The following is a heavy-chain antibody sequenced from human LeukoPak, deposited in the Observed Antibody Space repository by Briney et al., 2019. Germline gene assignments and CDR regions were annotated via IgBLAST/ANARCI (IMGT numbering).Heavy chain of an antibody. CDR3: AKDAQPRSRWFDP. V-gene: IGHV3-7*03. J-gene: IGHJ5*02. CDR1: GFTFSSHW. D-gene: IGHD3-16*01. Sequence: GGSLRLSCAAPGFTFSSHWMSWVRQAPGKGLEWVANIKQDGSEKYYVDSVKGRFTISRDNAKNSLYLQMNTLRAEDTAMYYCAKDAQPRSRWFDPWGQGTLVTVSS. CDR2: IKQDGSEK.